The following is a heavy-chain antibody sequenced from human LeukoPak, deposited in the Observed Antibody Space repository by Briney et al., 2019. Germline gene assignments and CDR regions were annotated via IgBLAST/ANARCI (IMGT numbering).Heavy chain of an antibody. CDR2: IYYSGST. J-gene: IGHJ6*02. CDR3: ARQRSQWLVPDYGMDV. V-gene: IGHV4-39*01. CDR1: GGSISSSSYY. D-gene: IGHD6-19*01. Sequence: KPSETLSLTCTVSGGSISSSSYYWGWIRQPPGKGLEWIGSIYYSGSTYYNPSLKGRVTISVDTSKNQFSLKLSSVTAADTAVYYCARQRSQWLVPDYGMDVRGQGTTVTVSS.